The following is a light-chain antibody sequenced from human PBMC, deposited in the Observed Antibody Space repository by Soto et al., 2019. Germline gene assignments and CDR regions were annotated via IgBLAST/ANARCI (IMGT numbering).Light chain of an antibody. CDR2: GAS. J-gene: IGKJ1*01. CDR1: QSVTNNY. V-gene: IGKV3-20*01. Sequence: EIVLTQSPGTLSLSPGERATLSCGASQSVTNNYLAWYQQKPGQAPRLLIFGASIRVTGIPDRFIGSGSGTDFTLTISRLEPEDFAVYYCQHYVTSLTTFGQGTKVEVK. CDR3: QHYVTSLTT.